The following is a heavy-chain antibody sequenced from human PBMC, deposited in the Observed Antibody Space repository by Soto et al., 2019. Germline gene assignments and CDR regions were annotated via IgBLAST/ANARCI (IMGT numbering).Heavy chain of an antibody. CDR2: ISKDGDKK. V-gene: IGHV3-30-3*01. D-gene: IGHD4-17*01. J-gene: IGHJ4*02. CDR1: GFTFSNYS. CDR3: TRYGGPTQPHYLDH. Sequence: GGSLRLSCAASGFTFSNYSMHWVRQAPGKGLEWVAVISKDGDKKYYADSVKGRFTISRDNSKNTLYLQMNSLRVEDTAVYHCTRYGGPTQPHYLDHWGQGILVTVSS.